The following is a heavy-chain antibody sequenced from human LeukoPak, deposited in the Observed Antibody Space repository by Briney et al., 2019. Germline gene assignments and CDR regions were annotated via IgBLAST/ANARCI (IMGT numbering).Heavy chain of an antibody. J-gene: IGHJ6*02. D-gene: IGHD2-15*01. CDR2: ISGSGNRT. Sequence: GGSLRLPCAASGFTFSSYAMSWVRQAPGKGLEWVSSISGSGNRTYYADSVKGRFTISRDNSKNTLFLQMNSLRAEDTAVYYCAKNLYCGGGSCYPSALGMDVWGQGTTATVSS. V-gene: IGHV3-23*01. CDR3: AKNLYCGGGSCYPSALGMDV. CDR1: GFTFSSYA.